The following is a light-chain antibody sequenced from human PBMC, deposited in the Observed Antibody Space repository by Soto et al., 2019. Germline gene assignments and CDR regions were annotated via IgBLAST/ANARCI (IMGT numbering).Light chain of an antibody. CDR1: QSGSSSY. Sequence: IVLTQSPGTLSLSPGERATLSGRASQSGSSSYLAWYQQKPGQAPRLLIYGASSRATGIPDRVSGSGSGTDFTLTISRLEPEDFAVYYCQQYGSSPPWTFGQGTKVDIK. J-gene: IGKJ1*01. CDR2: GAS. V-gene: IGKV3-20*01. CDR3: QQYGSSPPWT.